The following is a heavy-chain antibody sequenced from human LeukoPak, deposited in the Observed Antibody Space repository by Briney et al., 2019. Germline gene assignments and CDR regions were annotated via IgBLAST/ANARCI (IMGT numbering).Heavy chain of an antibody. CDR1: GFTFSSYA. Sequence: PGGSLRLSCAASGFTFSSYAMSWVRQAPGKGLEWVSSISGSGGSTYYADSVKGRFTISRDNFKNTLYLQMNSLRAEDTAVYYCAKDYYDFWSGYYWFRGMDVWGQGTSVTVSS. V-gene: IGHV3-23*01. J-gene: IGHJ6*02. D-gene: IGHD3-3*01. CDR3: AKDYYDFWSGYYWFRGMDV. CDR2: ISGSGGST.